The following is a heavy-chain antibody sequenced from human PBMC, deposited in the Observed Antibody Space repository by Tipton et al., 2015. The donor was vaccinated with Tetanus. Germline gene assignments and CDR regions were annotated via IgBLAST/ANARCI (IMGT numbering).Heavy chain of an antibody. CDR2: ISYDGNYQ. V-gene: IGHV3-30*03. Sequence: QLVQSGGGVVQPGRSLRLSCAASGFTFSNSGMHWVRQAPGKGLEWVAIISYDGNYQSYAESVKGRFTISRDNSKSTLFLQMNGLRAEDRAVYCCIYTVSWSAFDYWGQGSLVTVSS. J-gene: IGHJ4*02. D-gene: IGHD6-13*01. CDR3: IYTVSWSAFDY. CDR1: GFTFSNSG.